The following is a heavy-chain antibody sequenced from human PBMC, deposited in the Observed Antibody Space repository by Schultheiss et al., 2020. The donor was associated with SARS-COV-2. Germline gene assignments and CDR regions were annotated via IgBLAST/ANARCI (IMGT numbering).Heavy chain of an antibody. V-gene: IGHV3-21*01. Sequence: GGSLRLSCAASGFTFDDYTMHWVRQAPGKGLEWVSSISSSSSYIYYADSVKGRFTISRDNAKNSLYLQMNSLRAEDTAVYYCAREDSLGYYGMDVWGQGTTVTVSS. CDR1: GFTFDDYT. J-gene: IGHJ6*02. D-gene: IGHD2-15*01. CDR3: AREDSLGYYGMDV. CDR2: ISSSSSYI.